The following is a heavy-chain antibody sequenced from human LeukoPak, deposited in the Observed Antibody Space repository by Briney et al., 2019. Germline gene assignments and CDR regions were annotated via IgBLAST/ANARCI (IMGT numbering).Heavy chain of an antibody. CDR3: PRIGVGYTYGNGFAS. D-gene: IGHD5-18*01. Sequence: SGGSLRLSCAASGFTFSSYEMNWVRQAPGKGLEWVSYISSSGSTIYYADSVKGRFTISRDDSKNTLFLQMNSLKTEDTAVYYCPRIGVGYTYGNGFASWGQGTLVTVSS. V-gene: IGHV3-48*03. J-gene: IGHJ4*02. CDR2: ISSSGSTI. CDR1: GFTFSSYE.